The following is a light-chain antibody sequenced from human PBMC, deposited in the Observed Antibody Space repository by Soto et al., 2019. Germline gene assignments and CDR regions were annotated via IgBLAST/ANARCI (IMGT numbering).Light chain of an antibody. CDR2: GAS. J-gene: IGKJ1*01. CDR1: QSVSSN. Sequence: EIVMTQSPATLSVSPGERATLSCRASQSVSSNLAWYQQKPGQAPRLLIYGASSRATGIPDRFSGSGSGTDFTLTISRLEPEEFATYYCQQYNSYSPTFGQGTKVDIK. V-gene: IGKV3D-15*01. CDR3: QQYNSYSPT.